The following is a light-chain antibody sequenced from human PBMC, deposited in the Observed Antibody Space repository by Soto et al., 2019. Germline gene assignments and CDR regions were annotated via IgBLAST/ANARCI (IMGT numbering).Light chain of an antibody. V-gene: IGKV3-20*01. CDR2: GAS. CDR3: QQYGSSPPMFT. J-gene: IGKJ2*01. CDR1: QSVSSSY. Sequence: EIVLTQSPVTLSLSPGERATLSCRASQSVSSSYLAWYQQKPGQAPRLLIYGASSRATGIPDRFTGSGSGTDFTVTISRLEPEDFAVYYCQQYGSSPPMFTFGQGTKVDIK.